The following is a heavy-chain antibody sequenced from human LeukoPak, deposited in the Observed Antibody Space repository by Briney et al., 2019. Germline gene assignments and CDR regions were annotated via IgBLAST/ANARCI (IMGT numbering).Heavy chain of an antibody. V-gene: IGHV3-30*18. D-gene: IGHD3-22*01. CDR3: AKDLHSRGFDYYVMDV. CDR1: GFTFSSYG. J-gene: IGHJ6*02. CDR2: ISHDGSNK. Sequence: GGSLRLSCAASGFTFSSYGMHWVRQDPGKGLEWVAVISHDGSNKYYVDPVKGRFTISRDNSKNTLYLEMNGLRAEETGVYYCAKDLHSRGFDYYVMDVWGQGTTATVSS.